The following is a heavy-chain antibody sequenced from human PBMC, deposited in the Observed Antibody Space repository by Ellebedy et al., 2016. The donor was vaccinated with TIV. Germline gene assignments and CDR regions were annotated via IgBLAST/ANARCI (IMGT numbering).Heavy chain of an antibody. D-gene: IGHD5-24*01. V-gene: IGHV3-23*01. CDR3: ATQLWNTEF. J-gene: IGHJ4*02. CDR2: ISTTDGT. CDR1: EATFSSYG. Sequence: GESLKISCEASEATFSSYGMSWVRQAPGKWMEWVSSISTTDGTHYADYVKGRFTISRDNPKNTLYLQMNSLRVEDTAVYYCATQLWNTEFWGQGTLVIVSS.